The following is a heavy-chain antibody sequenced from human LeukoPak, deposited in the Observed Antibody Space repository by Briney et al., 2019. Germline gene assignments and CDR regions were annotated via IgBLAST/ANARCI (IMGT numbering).Heavy chain of an antibody. CDR1: GGSFSGYY. D-gene: IGHD6-19*01. V-gene: IGHV4-34*01. CDR3: ARDRSGWYPSWFDP. Sequence: PSETLSLTCAVYGGSFSGYYWSWIRQPPGKGLEWIGEINHSGSTNYNPSLKSRVTISVDTSKNQFSLKLSSVTAADTAVYYCARDRSGWYPSWFDPWGQGTLVTVSS. J-gene: IGHJ5*02. CDR2: INHSGST.